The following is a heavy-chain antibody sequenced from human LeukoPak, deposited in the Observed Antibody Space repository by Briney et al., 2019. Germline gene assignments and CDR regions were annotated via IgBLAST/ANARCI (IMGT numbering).Heavy chain of an antibody. CDR2: INADGSGT. D-gene: IGHD2-2*01. J-gene: IGHJ5*02. V-gene: IGHV3-74*01. CDR3: VRGALRDCSYTSCSRGNWFDP. CDR1: GFTFSSHW. Sequence: GGSLRLSCAASGFTFSSHWMHWVRQAPEKGLVGVAHINADGSGTYYAASVKGRFTISRNTANNTLYLQMHSLTAEDTAVYYCVRGALRDCSYTSCSRGNWFDPWGQGTLVTVSS.